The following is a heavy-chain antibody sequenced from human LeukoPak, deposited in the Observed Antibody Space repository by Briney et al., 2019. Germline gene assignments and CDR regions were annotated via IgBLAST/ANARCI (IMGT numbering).Heavy chain of an antibody. CDR2: IYSGGST. D-gene: IGHD2-15*01. V-gene: IGHV3-66*02. J-gene: IGHJ5*02. CDR3: AKKFIRYCRFDP. Sequence: GGSLRLSCAASGFTVSSNYMSWVRQAPGQGLEWVSVIYSGGSTYYADSVKGRFTISRDNSKNTLYLQMNSLRAEDTAVYYCAKKFIRYCRFDPWGQGTLVTVSS. CDR1: GFTVSSNY.